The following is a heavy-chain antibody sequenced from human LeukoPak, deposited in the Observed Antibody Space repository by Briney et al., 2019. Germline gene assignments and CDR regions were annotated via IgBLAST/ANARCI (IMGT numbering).Heavy chain of an antibody. CDR1: GGSISSYY. D-gene: IGHD5-18*01. CDR2: IYYSGST. J-gene: IGHJ3*02. Sequence: SETLSLTCTDSGGSISSYYWSWIRQPPGKGLEWIGYIYYSGSTNYNPSLKSRVTISVDTSKNQFSLKLSSVTAADTAVYYCARDQRGYSYDDAFDIWGQGTMVTVSS. V-gene: IGHV4-59*01. CDR3: ARDQRGYSYDDAFDI.